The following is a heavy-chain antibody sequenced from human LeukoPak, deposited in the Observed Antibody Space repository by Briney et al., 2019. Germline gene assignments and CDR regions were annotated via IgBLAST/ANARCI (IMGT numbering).Heavy chain of an antibody. J-gene: IGHJ4*02. CDR2: ISNDGSNK. Sequence: GGSLRLSCAASGATFSSYGMHGVRQAPGKGLEGVAVISNDGSNKHYADSVKGRFTISRDNSKNTLYLQMSSRRAEDTAVYYCAKDLTGVNYCLDQWGQGTLVTVSS. CDR1: GATFSSYG. D-gene: IGHD1-7*01. V-gene: IGHV3-30*18. CDR3: AKDLTGVNYCLDQ.